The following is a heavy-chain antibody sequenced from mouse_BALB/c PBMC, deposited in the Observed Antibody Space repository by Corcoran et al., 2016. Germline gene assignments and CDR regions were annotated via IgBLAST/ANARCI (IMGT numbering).Heavy chain of an antibody. J-gene: IGHJ2*01. Sequence: EVKLLESGGGLVQPGGSLKLSCAASGFDFSRYWMSWVRQAPGKGLEWIGEINPDSSTINYTPSLKDKFIISRDYAKNTLYLQMSKVRSEDTALYYCARRGYAFYYFDYWGQGTTLTVSS. D-gene: IGHD2-2*01. CDR3: ARRGYAFYYFDY. CDR1: GFDFSRYW. V-gene: IGHV4-1*02. CDR2: INPDSSTI.